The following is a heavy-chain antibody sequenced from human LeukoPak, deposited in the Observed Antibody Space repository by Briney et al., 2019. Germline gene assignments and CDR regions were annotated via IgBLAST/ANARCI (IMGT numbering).Heavy chain of an antibody. CDR3: ARRYYDSSGYYYYYYMDV. V-gene: IGHV4-34*01. CDR2: INHSGST. D-gene: IGHD3-22*01. J-gene: IGHJ6*03. Sequence: PSETLSLTCAVYGGSFSGYYWSWIRQPPGKGLEWIGEINHSGSTNYNPSLKSRVTISVDTSKNQFSLKLSSVTAADTAVYYCARRYYDSSGYYYYYYMDVWGKGTTVTVSS. CDR1: GGSFSGYY.